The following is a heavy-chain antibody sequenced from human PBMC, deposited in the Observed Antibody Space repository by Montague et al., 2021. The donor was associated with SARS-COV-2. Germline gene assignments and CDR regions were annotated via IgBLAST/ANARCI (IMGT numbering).Heavy chain of an antibody. J-gene: IGHJ3*02. CDR3: ARTPYYYDSSGYYYGALDI. V-gene: IGHV2-70*11. CDR1: GFSLSTSGMC. CDR2: IDWDDDK. D-gene: IGHD3-22*01. Sequence: PALVKPTQTLTLSCTFSGFSLSTSGMCVSWIRQPPGKALEWLARIDWDDDKYYSTSLKTRLTISKDTSKNQVVLTMTNMDPVDTATYYCARTPYYYDSSGYYYGALDIWGQGTMVTVSS.